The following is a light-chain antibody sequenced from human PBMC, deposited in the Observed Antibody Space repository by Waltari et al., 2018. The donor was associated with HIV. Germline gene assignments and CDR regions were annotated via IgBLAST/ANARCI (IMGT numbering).Light chain of an antibody. CDR3: SSHTSSSTYV. V-gene: IGLV2-14*03. CDR1: PSDFGGYRY. CDR2: DVS. Sequence: QSALTQPASVSGSPGQSITLSCTGTPSDFGGYRYVPWYQQHPVKAPQLMIYDVSNLPSGVSNRFSGSKSGNTASLTISGLQAEDEADYYCSSHTSSSTYVFGTGTKVTVL. J-gene: IGLJ1*01.